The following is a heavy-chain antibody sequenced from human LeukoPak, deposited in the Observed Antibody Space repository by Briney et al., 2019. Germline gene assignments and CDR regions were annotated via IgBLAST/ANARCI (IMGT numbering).Heavy chain of an antibody. Sequence: HPGGTLRLSCVASGFTFSSYAMSWIRQAPEKGLEWVSVISGGGSGTTDYADSVKGRFTISRDNSKNILYLLMNSLRADDTAVYYCAKSLKSRPDYYYYMDVWGKGTTVTVSS. J-gene: IGHJ6*03. D-gene: IGHD2-2*01. CDR2: ISGGGSGTT. CDR1: GFTFSSYA. V-gene: IGHV3-23*01. CDR3: AKSLKSRPDYYYYMDV.